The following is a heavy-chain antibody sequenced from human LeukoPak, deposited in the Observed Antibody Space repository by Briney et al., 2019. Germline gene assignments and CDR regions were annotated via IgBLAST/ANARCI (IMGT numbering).Heavy chain of an antibody. CDR2: FNSDTGNT. CDR3: GRGGPNKSGCTLDY. V-gene: IGHV1-3*01. D-gene: IGHD6-19*01. Sequence: ASVKVSCKASGYTLSNYANHWVCQAPGQRLEWMGWFNSDTGNTEYSQKFQGRVSISRDTSANTPYIELNRLRPEDAAVFYCGRGGPNKSGCTLDYWGQGTLVTVSS. CDR1: GYTLSNYA. J-gene: IGHJ4*02.